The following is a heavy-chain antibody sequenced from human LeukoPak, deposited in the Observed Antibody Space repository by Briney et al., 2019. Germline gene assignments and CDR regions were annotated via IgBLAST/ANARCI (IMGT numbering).Heavy chain of an antibody. J-gene: IGHJ3*02. D-gene: IGHD6-13*01. Sequence: GGSLRLSCAAPGFTFSSHAMSWVRQAPGKGLEWVSAVSGRGSSTFYADPVKGRFTISRDNSKNTLYLQMNSLRAEDTAVYYCASSWYSDAFDIWGQGTMVTVSS. V-gene: IGHV3-23*01. CDR2: VSGRGSST. CDR1: GFTFSSHA. CDR3: ASSWYSDAFDI.